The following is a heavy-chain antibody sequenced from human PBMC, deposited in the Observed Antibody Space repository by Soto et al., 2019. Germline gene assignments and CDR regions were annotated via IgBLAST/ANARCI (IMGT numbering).Heavy chain of an antibody. CDR1: GGSVSSGSYY. V-gene: IGHV4-61*01. Sequence: QVQLQESGPGLVKPSETLSLTCTVSGGSVSSGSYYWSWIRQPPGKGLEWIGYIYYSGSTNYNPALKSRVTISVDTSKTQSSLKLSSVTAADTAVYYCARAGGGGYYDSSGYYRIFDYWGQGTLVTVSS. CDR3: ARAGGGGYYDSSGYYRIFDY. CDR2: IYYSGST. D-gene: IGHD3-22*01. J-gene: IGHJ4*02.